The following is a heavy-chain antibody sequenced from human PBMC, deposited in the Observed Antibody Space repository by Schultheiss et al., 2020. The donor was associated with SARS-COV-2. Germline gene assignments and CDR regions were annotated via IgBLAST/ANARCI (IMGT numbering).Heavy chain of an antibody. J-gene: IGHJ6*02. CDR1: GFTFSSYA. CDR3: TTYGV. V-gene: IGHV3-23*01. Sequence: GGSLRLSCAASGFTFSSYAMSWVRQAPGKGLEWVSSISYTGAATYYSDSVRGRFTISRDNSKNTLYLQMNSLRAEDTAVYYCTTYGVWGQGTTVTVSS. CDR2: ISYTGAAT. D-gene: IGHD1-14*01.